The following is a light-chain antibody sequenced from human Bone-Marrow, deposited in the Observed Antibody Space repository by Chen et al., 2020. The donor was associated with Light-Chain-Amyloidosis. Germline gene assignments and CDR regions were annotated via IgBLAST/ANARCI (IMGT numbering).Light chain of an antibody. Sequence: DIVMTQSPDSLAVSLGERATIDCKSSQSVVYSPSANNYLAWYQHKQGQPPRLLFYWASTRASGVPDRFNASGCGTDFTLTITGLRAEDVAVYYGQQHYKTPRTFGQGTRVELK. J-gene: IGKJ1*01. CDR2: WAS. CDR1: QSVVYSPSANNY. CDR3: QQHYKTPRT. V-gene: IGKV4-1*01.